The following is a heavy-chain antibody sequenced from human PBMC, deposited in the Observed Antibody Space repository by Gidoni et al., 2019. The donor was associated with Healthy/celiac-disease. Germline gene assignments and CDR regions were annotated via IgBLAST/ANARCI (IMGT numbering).Heavy chain of an antibody. V-gene: IGHV6-1*01. J-gene: IGHJ4*02. CDR1: GDSVSSNSAA. Sequence: QTLSLTCAISGDSVSSNSAAWNWIRQSPSRVLEWLGRTYYRFKWYNDYAVSVKSRITINPDTSKNQFSLQLNSVTPEDTAVYYCARGYYYYDSSGYYQYFDCWGQGTLVTVSS. CDR2: TYYRFKWYN. D-gene: IGHD3-22*01. CDR3: ARGYYYYDSSGYYQYFDC.